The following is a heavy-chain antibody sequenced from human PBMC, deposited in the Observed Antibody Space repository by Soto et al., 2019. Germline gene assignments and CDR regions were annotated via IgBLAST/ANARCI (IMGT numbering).Heavy chain of an antibody. J-gene: IGHJ5*02. CDR3: ARVVPGAEAWFGT. CDR2: ISLYSDGT. CDR1: GYTFSNYG. D-gene: IGHD2-2*01. V-gene: IGHV1-18*01. Sequence: XSVKVSCKTSGYTFSNYGITWVRQAPGQPLGWLGWISLYSDGTNYAQKFQGRVSMTTDTSTTTAYMELRSLRSDDTAVYYCARVVPGAEAWFGTWGQGTLVNVSX.